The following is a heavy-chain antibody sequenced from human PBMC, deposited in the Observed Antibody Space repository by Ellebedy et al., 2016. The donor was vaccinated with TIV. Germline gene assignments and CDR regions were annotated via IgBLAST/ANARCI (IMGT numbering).Heavy chain of an antibody. J-gene: IGHJ3*01. D-gene: IGHD6-6*01. Sequence: PGGSLRLSCAASGFTFSSYWMTWVRQAPGKGLEWVAYMKEDGSEIYYVDSVKGRFTISRDNAKNALFLQMNSLRAEDTAVYYCARGVYEFDVWGQGTMVTVSS. V-gene: IGHV3-7*03. CDR1: GFTFSSYW. CDR3: ARGVYEFDV. CDR2: MKEDGSEI.